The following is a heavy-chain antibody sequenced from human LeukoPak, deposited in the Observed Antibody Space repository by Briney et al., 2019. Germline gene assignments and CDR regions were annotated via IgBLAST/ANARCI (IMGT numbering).Heavy chain of an antibody. D-gene: IGHD6-6*01. CDR3: AREARAGYSSSSVFDY. CDR1: GGSFSGYY. J-gene: IGHJ4*02. V-gene: IGHV4-34*01. CDR2: INHSGST. Sequence: SETLSLTCAVYGGSFSGYYWSWIRQPPGKGLEWIGEINHSGSTNYNPSLKSRVTISVDTSKNQFSLKLSSVTAADTAVYYCAREARAGYSSSSVFDYWGQGTLVTVSS.